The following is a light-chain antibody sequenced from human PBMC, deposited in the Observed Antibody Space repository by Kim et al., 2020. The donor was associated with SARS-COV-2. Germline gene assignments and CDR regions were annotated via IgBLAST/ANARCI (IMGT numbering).Light chain of an antibody. J-gene: IGKJ4*01. V-gene: IGKV3-11*01. Sequence: ELVLTQSPDTLSLSLGERATLSCRASQNVASYLAWYQQRPGQAPRLLIYDTSNRAAGIPARFSGSGSGTDFSLTISSLGAEDFAVYFCQQRSNWTLIFGGGTKVDIK. CDR1: QNVASY. CDR3: QQRSNWTLI. CDR2: DTS.